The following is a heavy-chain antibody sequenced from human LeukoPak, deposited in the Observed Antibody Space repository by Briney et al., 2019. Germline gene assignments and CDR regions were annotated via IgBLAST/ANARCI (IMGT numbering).Heavy chain of an antibody. D-gene: IGHD1-1*01. Sequence: GGSLRLSCAASGFTFSDYAMDWVRQAPGEGLEWVSYIGSSSTYIYYADSVKGRFTISRDNAKNSLYLQMNSLRAEDTAVYYCARDLERGDYWGQGTLVTVSS. V-gene: IGHV3-21*01. CDR3: ARDLERGDY. CDR2: IGSSSTYI. CDR1: GFTFSDYA. J-gene: IGHJ4*02.